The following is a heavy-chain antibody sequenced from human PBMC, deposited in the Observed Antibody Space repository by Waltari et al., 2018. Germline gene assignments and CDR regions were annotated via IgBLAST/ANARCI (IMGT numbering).Heavy chain of an antibody. CDR3: ARETYYDFWSGSGYYYYYMDV. CDR1: GFTFDDYG. J-gene: IGHJ6*03. V-gene: IGHV3-20*04. CDR2: INWNGGST. Sequence: VQLVESGGGVVRPGGSLRLSCAASGFTFDDYGMSWVRTAPGKGLEWVSGINWNGGSTGYADSVKGRFTISRDNAKNSLYLQMNSLRAEDTALYYCARETYYDFWSGSGYYYYYMDVWGKGTTVTVSS. D-gene: IGHD3-3*01.